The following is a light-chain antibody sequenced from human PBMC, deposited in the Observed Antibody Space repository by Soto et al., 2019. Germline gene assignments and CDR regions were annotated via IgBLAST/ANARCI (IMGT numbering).Light chain of an antibody. CDR2: ENN. V-gene: IGLV1-51*02. Sequence: QSVLTQPPSVSAAPGQKVTISCSGSSSNIGNNYVSWYQQLPGTAPKLLIYENNKRPSGIPDRFSGSKSGTSATLGITGLQTGDEADYYYGTWDSSLSALVFGGGTKLTVL. J-gene: IGLJ3*02. CDR3: GTWDSSLSALV. CDR1: SSNIGNNY.